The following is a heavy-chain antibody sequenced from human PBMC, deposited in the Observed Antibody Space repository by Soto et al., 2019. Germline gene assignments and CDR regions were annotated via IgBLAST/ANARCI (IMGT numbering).Heavy chain of an antibody. V-gene: IGHV3-23*01. CDR2: INGADTSE. CDR3: EIDPNWEYGH. J-gene: IGHJ4*02. D-gene: IGHD7-27*01. Sequence: PGGSLRLSCGVSGVTFRRHDMNWVRQAPGKGLEWVANINGADTSESYADSVRGRLNVSRDNSKSTLFLQMDKLRVEDTAIYYCEIDPNWEYGHWGQGTKVTVSS. CDR1: GVTFRRHD.